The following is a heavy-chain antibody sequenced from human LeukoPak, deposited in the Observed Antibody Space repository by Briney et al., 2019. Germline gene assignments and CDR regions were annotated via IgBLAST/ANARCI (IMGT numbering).Heavy chain of an antibody. V-gene: IGHV3-23*01. D-gene: IGHD6-19*01. J-gene: IGHJ3*02. CDR2: ISGSGGST. CDR1: GFTFSSYA. Sequence: GGSLRLSCAASGFTFSSYAMSWVRQAPGKGLEWVSAISGSGGSTYYADSVKGRFTISRDNSKNTLYLQMNSLRAEDTVVYYCAKRQWLVQGAFDIWGQGTMVTVSS. CDR3: AKRQWLVQGAFDI.